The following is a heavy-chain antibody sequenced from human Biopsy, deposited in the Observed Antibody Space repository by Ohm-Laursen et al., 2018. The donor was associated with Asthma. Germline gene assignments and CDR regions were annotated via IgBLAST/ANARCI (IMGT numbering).Heavy chain of an antibody. CDR1: GFTFGDYC. D-gene: IGHD3-22*01. CDR3: AKGYYYDSSGFDY. Sequence: SLRLSCAASGFTFGDYCMSWVRQVPGRGLEWVANIKHDGSENNHVDSLKGRFTISRDNAKNSLYLQMNSLRAEDTAVYYCAKGYYYDSSGFDYWGQGTLVTVSS. V-gene: IGHV3-7*03. J-gene: IGHJ4*02. CDR2: IKHDGSEN.